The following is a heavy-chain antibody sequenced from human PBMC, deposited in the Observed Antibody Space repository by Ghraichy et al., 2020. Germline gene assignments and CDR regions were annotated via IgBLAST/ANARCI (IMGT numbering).Heavy chain of an antibody. CDR2: ISYTGSA. J-gene: IGHJ3*01. CDR3: AREVITPADTDGFDL. CDR1: GGPISRDNYY. V-gene: IGHV4-31*03. Sequence: SETLSLTCTVSGGPISRDNYYWSWLRQHAGKGPEWIGYISYTGSAYYNPSLKSRVTISVDTSKNQFSLNLNSMSDADTAVYYCAREVITPADTDGFDLWGQGTVVTVSS. D-gene: IGHD2-2*01.